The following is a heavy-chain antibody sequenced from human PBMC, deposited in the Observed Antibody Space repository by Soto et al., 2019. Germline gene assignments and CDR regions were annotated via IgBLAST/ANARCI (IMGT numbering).Heavy chain of an antibody. CDR3: AHGRWEGRSDDVRGWFDP. J-gene: IGHJ5*02. CDR1: GGTFSSYT. V-gene: IGHV1-69*02. D-gene: IGHD1-26*01. Sequence: QVQLVQSGAEVKKPGSSVKVSCKASGGTFSSYTISWVRQAPGQGLEWMGRIIPILGIANYAQKFQGRVRITADKSPSTAYMELSSLRSEDRAVYYCAHGRWEGRSDDVRGWFDPWGQGTLFTVSS. CDR2: IIPILGIA.